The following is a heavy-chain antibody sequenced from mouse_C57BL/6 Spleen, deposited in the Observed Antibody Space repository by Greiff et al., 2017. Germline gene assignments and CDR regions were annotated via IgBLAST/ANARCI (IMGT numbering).Heavy chain of an antibody. CDR2: IYPGSGNT. CDR1: GYSFTSYY. J-gene: IGHJ2*01. CDR3: ARRMEDDGYYFDY. Sequence: QVQLQQSGPELVKPGASVKISCKASGYSFTSYYIHWVKQRPGQGLEWIGWIYPGSGNTKYNEKFKGKATLTADTSSSTAYMQLSSLTSEDSAVYYCARRMEDDGYYFDYWGQGTTLTVSS. V-gene: IGHV1-66*01. D-gene: IGHD2-3*01.